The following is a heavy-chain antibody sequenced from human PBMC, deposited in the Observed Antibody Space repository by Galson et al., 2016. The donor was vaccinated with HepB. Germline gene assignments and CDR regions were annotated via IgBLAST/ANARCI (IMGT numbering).Heavy chain of an antibody. V-gene: IGHV3-11*01. J-gene: IGHJ1*01. CDR2: ITGSVSAM. D-gene: IGHD6-19*01. CDR3: ARDGTVAPGY. Sequence: SLRLSCAASGFSFSDYYMSWIRQAPGKGLEWISYITGSVSAMYYAASVKGRFTISRANTKNSLDLQMTRLRVEDTAVYYCARDGTVAPGYWGQGTLVTVSS. CDR1: GFSFSDYY.